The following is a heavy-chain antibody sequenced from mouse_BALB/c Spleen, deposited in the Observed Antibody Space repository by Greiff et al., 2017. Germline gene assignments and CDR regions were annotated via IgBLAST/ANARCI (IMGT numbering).Heavy chain of an antibody. Sequence: EVQRVESGPGLVKPSQSLSLTCTVTGYSITSDYAWNWIRQFPGNKLEWMGYISYSGSTSYNPSLKSRISITRDTSKNQFFLQLNSVTTEDTATYYCASYGSSYDYFDYWGQGTTLTVSS. J-gene: IGHJ2*01. CDR3: ASYGSSYDYFDY. CDR2: ISYSGST. D-gene: IGHD1-1*01. V-gene: IGHV3-2*02. CDR1: GYSITSDYA.